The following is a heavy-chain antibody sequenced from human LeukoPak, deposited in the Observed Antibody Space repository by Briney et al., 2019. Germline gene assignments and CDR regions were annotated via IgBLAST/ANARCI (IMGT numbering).Heavy chain of an antibody. CDR2: IYPGDCDT. CDR3: ARIPPVLRYFDWLLYRSRNYYFDY. J-gene: IGHJ4*02. Sequence: GESLKISCTGSGNSITSYWIGWVRQMAQKGLEWMGIIYPGDCDTRYSPSFQGQITISADKSISTAYLQWSSLKASDTAMYYCARIPPVLRYFDWLLYRSRNYYFDYWGQGTLVTVSS. CDR1: GNSITSYW. D-gene: IGHD3-9*01. V-gene: IGHV5-51*01.